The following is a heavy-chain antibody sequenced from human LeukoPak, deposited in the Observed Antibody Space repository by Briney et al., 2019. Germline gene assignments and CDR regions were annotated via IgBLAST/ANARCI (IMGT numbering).Heavy chain of an antibody. CDR3: AKHFCTGLDCSLFDS. V-gene: IGHV3-23*01. CDR1: GFTMSHYG. D-gene: IGHD3/OR15-3a*01. Sequence: QPGGSLRLSCAASGFTMSHYGVSWVRQAPGKGLEWISGIRSAVETTHYADSVKCRFIISRDISKNALSLQLNSLRPEDTALYYCAKHFCTGLDCSLFDSWGQGTLVTVSS. CDR2: IRSAVETT. J-gene: IGHJ4*02.